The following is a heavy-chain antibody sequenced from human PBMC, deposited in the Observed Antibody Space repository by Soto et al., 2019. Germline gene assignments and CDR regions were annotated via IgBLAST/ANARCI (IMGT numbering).Heavy chain of an antibody. V-gene: IGHV1-3*01. Sequence: ASVKVSCKASGYTFTSYDMHWVRQAPGQRLEWMGWINAGNGNTKYSQKFQGRVTITRDTSASTAYMELSSLRSEDTAVYYCARALMGSGWYVYWGQGTLVTVSS. D-gene: IGHD6-19*01. J-gene: IGHJ4*02. CDR1: GYTFTSYD. CDR2: INAGNGNT. CDR3: ARALMGSGWYVY.